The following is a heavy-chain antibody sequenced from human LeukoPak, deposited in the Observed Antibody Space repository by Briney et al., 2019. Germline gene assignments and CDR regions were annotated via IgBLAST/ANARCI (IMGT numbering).Heavy chain of an antibody. CDR3: ARGGWGLRPGIWYSDL. J-gene: IGHJ2*01. CDR2: IYTSGST. D-gene: IGHD4-17*01. V-gene: IGHV4-4*07. CDR1: GGSISSYY. Sequence: SETLSLTCTVSGGSISSYYWSWIRQPAGKGLEWIGRIYTSGSTNYNPSLKSRVTMSVDTSKNQFSLKLSSVTAADTAVYYCARGGWGLRPGIWYSDLWGRGTLVTVSS.